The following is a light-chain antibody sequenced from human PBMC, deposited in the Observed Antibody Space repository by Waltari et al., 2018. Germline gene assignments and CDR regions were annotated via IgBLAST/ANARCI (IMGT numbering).Light chain of an antibody. J-gene: IGLJ3*02. Sequence: QSALTQPASVSGPPGQSITISCTGPSSHIGGFAFLSWYQQHPGKVPKPMIYDVNKRPSGVSNRFSGSNSGNTATLTISSVDVGDEADYYCQLWDYTTDHWVFGGGTKLTVL. V-gene: IGLV2-14*03. CDR2: DVN. CDR3: QLWDYTTDHWV. CDR1: SSHIGGFAF.